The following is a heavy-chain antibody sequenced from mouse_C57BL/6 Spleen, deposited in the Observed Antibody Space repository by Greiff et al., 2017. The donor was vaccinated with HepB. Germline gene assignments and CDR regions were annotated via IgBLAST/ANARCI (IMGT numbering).Heavy chain of an antibody. J-gene: IGHJ4*01. CDR2: IRSKSNNYAT. CDR1: GFSFNTYA. CDR3: VRNREYYAMDY. Sequence: EVQGVESGGGLVQPKGSLKLSCAASGFSFNTYAMNWVRQAPGKGLEWVARIRSKSNNYATYYADSVKDRFTISRDDSESMLYLQMNNLKTEDTAMYYCVRNREYYAMDYWGQGTSVTVSS. V-gene: IGHV10-1*01.